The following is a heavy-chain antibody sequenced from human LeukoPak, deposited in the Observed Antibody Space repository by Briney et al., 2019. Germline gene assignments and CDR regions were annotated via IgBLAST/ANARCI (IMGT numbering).Heavy chain of an antibody. Sequence: ASVKVSCKASGGTFSGYAISWVRQAPGQGLEWMGGIIPIFGTANYAQKFQGRVTITADKSTSTAYMELSSLRSEDTAVYYCARALRGYSYGGGYYYYYMDVWGKGTTVTISS. D-gene: IGHD5-18*01. CDR2: IIPIFGTA. V-gene: IGHV1-69*06. J-gene: IGHJ6*03. CDR3: ARALRGYSYGGGYYYYYMDV. CDR1: GGTFSGYA.